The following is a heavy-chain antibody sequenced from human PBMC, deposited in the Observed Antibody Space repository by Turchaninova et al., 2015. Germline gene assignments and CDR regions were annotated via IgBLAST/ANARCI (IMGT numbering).Heavy chain of an antibody. J-gene: IGHJ3*02. D-gene: IGHD3-16*01. CDR2: IYHSGTT. V-gene: IGHV4-39*01. Sequence: QLQLQESGPGLVKPSETLSLTSTGSGGPINSSSYYWGWIRPPPGKGLEWIGIIYHSGTTYYNPSLKSRVTISVDRSKNRFSLKLNSVTAADTAVYYCAKQDGGPGAFDIWGRGTTVAVSP. CDR1: GGPINSSSYY. CDR3: AKQDGGPGAFDI.